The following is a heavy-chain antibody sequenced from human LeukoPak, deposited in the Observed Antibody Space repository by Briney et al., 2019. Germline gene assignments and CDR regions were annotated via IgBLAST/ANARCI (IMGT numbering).Heavy chain of an antibody. J-gene: IGHJ4*02. D-gene: IGHD4-17*01. Sequence: GASVKVSCKASVGTFSSYAISWVRQAPGQGLEWMGGIIPIFGTANYAQKFQGRVTITSDESTSTAYMELSSLRSEDTAVYYCATNPGYGDNPYWGQGTLVTVSS. CDR3: ATNPGYGDNPY. CDR1: VGTFSSYA. V-gene: IGHV1-69*13. CDR2: IIPIFGTA.